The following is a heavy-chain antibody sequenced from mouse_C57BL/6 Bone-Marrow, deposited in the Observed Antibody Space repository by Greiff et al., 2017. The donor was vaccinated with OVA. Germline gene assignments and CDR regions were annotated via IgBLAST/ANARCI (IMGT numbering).Heavy chain of an antibody. J-gene: IGHJ4*01. D-gene: IGHD2-1*01. CDR2: IDPSDSYT. CDR1: GYTFTSYW. CDR3: ARHYGNYCYAMDY. V-gene: IGHV1-69*01. Sequence: QVQLQQPGAELVMPGASVKLSCKASGYTFTSYWMHWVKQRPGQGLEWIGEIDPSDSYTNYNQKFKGKSTLTVDKSSSTAYMQLSSLTSEDSAVYYCARHYGNYCYAMDYWGQGTSVTVSS.